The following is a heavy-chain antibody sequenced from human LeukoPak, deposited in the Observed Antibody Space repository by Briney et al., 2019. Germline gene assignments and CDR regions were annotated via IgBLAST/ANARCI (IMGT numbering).Heavy chain of an antibody. CDR3: AKGRGQIVVVTVSDY. CDR1: GGSFSGYY. D-gene: IGHD3-22*01. Sequence: KPSETLSLTYAVYGGSFSGYYWSWIRQPPGKGLGWIGEINHSGSTNYNPSLKSRVTISVDTSKNQFSLKLSSVTAADTAVYYCAKGRGQIVVVTVSDYWGQGTLVTVSS. J-gene: IGHJ4*02. CDR2: INHSGST. V-gene: IGHV4-34*01.